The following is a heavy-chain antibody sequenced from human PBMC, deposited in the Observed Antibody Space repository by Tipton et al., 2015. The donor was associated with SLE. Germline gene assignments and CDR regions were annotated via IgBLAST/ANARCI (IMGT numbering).Heavy chain of an antibody. CDR3: ARHHWGDF. CDR2: IYVDGAT. Sequence: QLVQSGGGVVQPGRSLRLSCAASGFTVGDSYMSWVRQAPGKGLEWVSLIYVDGATNYADSVKGRFTISRDNSKNTLYLQMNSLRPEDTAVYYCARHHWGDFWGQGTLVTVSS. CDR1: GFTVGDSY. D-gene: IGHD7-27*01. J-gene: IGHJ4*02. V-gene: IGHV3-66*04.